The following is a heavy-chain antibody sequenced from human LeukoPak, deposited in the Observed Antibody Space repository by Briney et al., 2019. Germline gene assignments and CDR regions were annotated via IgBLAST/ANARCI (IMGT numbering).Heavy chain of an antibody. CDR3: ARWESGSYLFDY. CDR2: IYHSGST. V-gene: IGHV4-4*02. D-gene: IGHD1-26*01. CDR1: DGSISSSNW. J-gene: IGHJ4*02. Sequence: SETLSLTCAVSDGSISSSNWWSWVRQPPGKGLEWIGEIYHSGSTNYNPSLKSRVTISVDKSKNQFSLKLSSVTAADTAVYYCARWESGSYLFDYWGQGTLVTVSS.